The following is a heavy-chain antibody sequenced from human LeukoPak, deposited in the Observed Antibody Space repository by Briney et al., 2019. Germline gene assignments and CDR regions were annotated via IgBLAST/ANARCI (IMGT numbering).Heavy chain of an antibody. CDR2: IYPGDSDT. V-gene: IGHV5-51*01. CDR3: ARLYKDKYYGSGSPQSVDP. D-gene: IGHD3-10*01. Sequence: GESLKISCQGSGYSFTSYWIGWVRQMPGKGLEWMGIIYPGDSDTRYSPSFQGQVTISADKSISTAYLQWSSLKASDTAMYYCARLYKDKYYGSGSPQSVDPWGQGTLVTVSS. J-gene: IGHJ5*02. CDR1: GYSFTSYW.